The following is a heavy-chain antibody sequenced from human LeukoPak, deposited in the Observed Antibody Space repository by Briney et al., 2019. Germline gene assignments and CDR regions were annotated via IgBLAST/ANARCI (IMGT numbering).Heavy chain of an antibody. CDR3: ARDSKRGYSGRMAFDI. Sequence: ASVEVSCKASGYTFTSYYMHWVRQAPGQGLEWMGIINPSGGSTSYAQKFQGRVTMTRDTSTSTVYMELSSLRSEDTAVYYCARDSKRGYSGRMAFDIWGQGTMVTVSS. CDR2: INPSGGST. V-gene: IGHV1-46*01. CDR1: GYTFTSYY. D-gene: IGHD5-18*01. J-gene: IGHJ3*02.